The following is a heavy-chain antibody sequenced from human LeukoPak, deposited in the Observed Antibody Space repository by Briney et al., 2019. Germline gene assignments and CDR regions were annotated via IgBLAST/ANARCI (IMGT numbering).Heavy chain of an antibody. V-gene: IGHV3-23*01. CDR3: AKLILGARSLFDF. CDR2: ISGSGDST. CDR1: GFTFSSHA. J-gene: IGHJ4*02. Sequence: GGSLRLSCVASGFTFSSHAMSWVRQAPGKGLEWVATISGSGDSTFYADSVKGRFTISRDNSKNTLYLQMSSLRADDTAMYYCAKLILGARSLFDFRGQGILVTVSS. D-gene: IGHD1-26*01.